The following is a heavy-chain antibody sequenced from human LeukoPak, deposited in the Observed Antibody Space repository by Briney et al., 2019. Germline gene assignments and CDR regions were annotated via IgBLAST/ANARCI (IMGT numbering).Heavy chain of an antibody. CDR3: AKDIRYYYDSSGYYDY. D-gene: IGHD3-22*01. CDR2: ISWNSGSI. V-gene: IGHV3-9*03. J-gene: IGHJ4*02. Sequence: GRSLRLSCAASGFTFDDYAMHWVRQAPGKGLEWVSGISWNSGSIGYADSVKGRFTISRDNAKNSLYLQMKSLRAEDMALYYCAKDIRYYYDSSGYYDYWGQGTLVTVSS. CDR1: GFTFDDYA.